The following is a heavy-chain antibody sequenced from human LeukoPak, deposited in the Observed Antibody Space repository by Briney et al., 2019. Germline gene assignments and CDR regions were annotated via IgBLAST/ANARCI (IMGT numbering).Heavy chain of an antibody. CDR3: ARGRCRNSGCRPYFDY. Sequence: SETLSLTCTVSGGSISSYYWSWIRQPPGKGLEWIGYIYYSGSTNYNPSLKSRVTISTDTSKSQFSLNLRSVTAEDTGIYYCARGRCRNSGCRPYFDYWGQGTQVTVSS. CDR2: IYYSGST. V-gene: IGHV4-59*01. D-gene: IGHD2/OR15-2a*01. J-gene: IGHJ4*02. CDR1: GGSISSYY.